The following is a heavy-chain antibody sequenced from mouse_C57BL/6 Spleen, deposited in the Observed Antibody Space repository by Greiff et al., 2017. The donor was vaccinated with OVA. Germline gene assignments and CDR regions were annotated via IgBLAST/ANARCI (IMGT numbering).Heavy chain of an antibody. CDR1: GYAFSSSW. D-gene: IGHD1-1*01. CDR3: AREDYYYGSSTY. Sequence: QVQLQQSGPELVKPGASVKISCKASGYAFSSSWMNWVKQRPGQGLEWIGRIYPGDGDTNYNGKFKGKATLTADKSSSTAYMQLSSLTSEDSAVYFCAREDYYYGSSTYWGQGTLVTVSA. CDR2: IYPGDGDT. J-gene: IGHJ3*01. V-gene: IGHV1-82*01.